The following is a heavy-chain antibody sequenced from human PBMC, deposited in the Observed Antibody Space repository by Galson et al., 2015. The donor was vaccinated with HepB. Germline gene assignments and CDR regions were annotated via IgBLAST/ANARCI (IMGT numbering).Heavy chain of an antibody. J-gene: IGHJ6*03. CDR2: ISGSGAYT. CDR1: GFTFSNYA. D-gene: IGHD2-8*01. V-gene: IGHV3-23*01. Sequence: SLRLSCAASGFTFSNYALSWVRQAPGKGLAWVSAISGSGAYTYYADSVKGRFTISRDNSKNTLYLQVDNLRAEDTAVYYCARESTNSYYYYYMDVWGKGTTVTVSS. CDR3: ARESTNSYYYYYMDV.